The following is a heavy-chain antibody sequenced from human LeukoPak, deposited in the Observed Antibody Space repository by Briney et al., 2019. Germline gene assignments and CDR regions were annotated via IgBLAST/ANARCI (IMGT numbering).Heavy chain of an antibody. J-gene: IGHJ4*02. CDR2: IYHSGST. CDR1: GLTFSSYGI. CDR3: ASGYYSSGSYPDY. D-gene: IGHD3-10*01. V-gene: IGHV4-4*01. Sequence: PGGSLRLSCAASGLTFSSYGISWVREAPGKGLEWSGEIYHSGSTNYNPSLKSRVTISVDKSKNQFSLKLSSATPADTAGYCCASGYYSSGSYPDYWGQGALVTVCS.